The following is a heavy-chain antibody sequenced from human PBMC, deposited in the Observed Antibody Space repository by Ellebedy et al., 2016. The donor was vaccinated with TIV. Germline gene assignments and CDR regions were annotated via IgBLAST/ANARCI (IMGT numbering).Heavy chain of an antibody. CDR3: AKHVASRVVDASDF. CDR2: LGISAYHK. CDR1: GFNFNTYA. V-gene: IGHV3-23*01. Sequence: PGGSLRLSCTMSGFNFNTYAMSRFRQAPGKGLEWVSGLGISAYHKYYADSVKGRVTIARDNAKNTTHLYVSNLRAEDTAIYYCAKHVASRVVDASDFWGQGTLVTVSS. J-gene: IGHJ3*01.